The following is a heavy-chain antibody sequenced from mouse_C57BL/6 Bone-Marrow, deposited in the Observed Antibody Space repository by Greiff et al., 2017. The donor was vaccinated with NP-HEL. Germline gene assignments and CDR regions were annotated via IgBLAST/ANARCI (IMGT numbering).Heavy chain of an antibody. CDR2: INPNNGGT. J-gene: IGHJ2*01. Sequence: QVHLNHHGTELVKPGASVKLSCKASGYTFTSYWMHWLKQRPGQGLEWIGNINPNNGGTNDNEKFKTKATLTVDKSSSTAYMQLSSLTSEDSAVYYCARDSGYAFDYWGQGTTLTVSS. CDR1: GYTFTSYW. CDR3: ARDSGYAFDY. V-gene: IGHV1-53*01. D-gene: IGHD3-2*02.